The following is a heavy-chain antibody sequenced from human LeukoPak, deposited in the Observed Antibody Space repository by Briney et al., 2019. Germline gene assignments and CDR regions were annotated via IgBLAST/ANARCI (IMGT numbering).Heavy chain of an antibody. Sequence: PGGSLRLSCVASGFTFSSFGMHWVRQAPGKGLEWVAVIWYDGSNKYYADSVKGRFTISRDNPKNTLYLQMNSLRAADTAVYYCARDRQELCSGYPKYYFDYWGQGTLVTASS. CDR1: GFTFSSFG. D-gene: IGHD3-22*01. CDR2: IWYDGSNK. CDR3: ARDRQELCSGYPKYYFDY. J-gene: IGHJ4*02. V-gene: IGHV3-33*01.